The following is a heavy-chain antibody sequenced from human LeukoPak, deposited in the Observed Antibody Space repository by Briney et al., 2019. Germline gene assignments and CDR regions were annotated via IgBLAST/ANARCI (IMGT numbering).Heavy chain of an antibody. CDR2: ISGDGGST. CDR1: GFTFDDYA. J-gene: IGHJ3*02. D-gene: IGHD6-13*01. CDR3: AKHPPPVDSSSPDAFDI. Sequence: GGSPRLSCAASGFTFDDYAMHWVRQAPGKGLEWVSLISGDGGSTYYADSVKGRFTISRDNSKNSLYLQMNSLRTEDTALYYCAKHPPPVDSSSPDAFDIWCQGTMVTVCS. V-gene: IGHV3-43*02.